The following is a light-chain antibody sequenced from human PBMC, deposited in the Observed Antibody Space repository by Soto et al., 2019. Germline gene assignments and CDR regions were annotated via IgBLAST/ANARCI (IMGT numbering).Light chain of an antibody. J-gene: IGLJ1*01. CDR1: SPNIGSNY. CDR2: TNN. Sequence: QPVLTQPPSASGTPGQRVTISCSGSSPNIGSNYVYWYQQFPGTAPKLLIYTNNQRPSGVPDRFSGSKSGTSATLAVSGLQSEDEADYYCAAWDDRLSGYVFGTGTKVTVL. V-gene: IGLV1-47*02. CDR3: AAWDDRLSGYV.